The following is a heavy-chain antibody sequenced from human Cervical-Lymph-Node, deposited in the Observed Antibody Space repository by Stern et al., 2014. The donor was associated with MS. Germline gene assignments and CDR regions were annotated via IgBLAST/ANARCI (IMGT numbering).Heavy chain of an antibody. V-gene: IGHV3-30*18. CDR1: GFTFSSFD. CDR3: AKGPVWNWYFDL. Sequence: VQLVESGGGVVQPGRSLRLSCAASGFTFSSFDMHWVRQAPGKGLEWVAVISYDGSNKYYAASVKGRFTISRDNSKNTLYLQMNSLRAEDTAVYYCAKGPVWNWYFDLWGRGTLVTVSS. CDR2: ISYDGSNK. D-gene: IGHD3-16*01. J-gene: IGHJ2*01.